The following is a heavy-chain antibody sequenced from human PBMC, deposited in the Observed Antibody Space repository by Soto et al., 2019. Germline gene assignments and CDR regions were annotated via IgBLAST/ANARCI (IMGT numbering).Heavy chain of an antibody. Sequence: SVKVSCKASGGTFSSYAISWVRQAPGQGLEWMGGIIPIFGTADYAQKFQGRVTITADESTSTAYMELSSLRSEDTAVYYCASGGVVIDVDYYGMDVWGQGTTVTVSS. J-gene: IGHJ6*02. D-gene: IGHD3-3*01. V-gene: IGHV1-69*13. CDR3: ASGGVVIDVDYYGMDV. CDR2: IIPIFGTA. CDR1: GGTFSSYA.